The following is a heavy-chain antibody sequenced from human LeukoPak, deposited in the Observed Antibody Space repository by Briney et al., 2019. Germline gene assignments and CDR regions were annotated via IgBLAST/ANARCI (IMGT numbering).Heavy chain of an antibody. CDR3: ARGRYGSGSRFTFSGYY. CDR1: GGSFSGYY. Sequence: SETLSLTCAVYGGSFSGYYWSWIRQPPGRGLEWIGEINHSGSTNNNPSLKSRVTISVDTSKNQFSLKLSSVTAADTAVYYCARGRYGSGSRFTFSGYYWGQGTLVTVSS. CDR2: INHSGST. V-gene: IGHV4-34*01. J-gene: IGHJ4*02. D-gene: IGHD3-10*01.